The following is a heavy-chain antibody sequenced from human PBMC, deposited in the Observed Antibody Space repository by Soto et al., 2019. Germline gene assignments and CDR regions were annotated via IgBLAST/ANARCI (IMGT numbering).Heavy chain of an antibody. CDR3: AISTYSSSWYYFDY. CDR2: ISGRGDNT. D-gene: IGHD6-13*01. V-gene: IGHV3-23*01. Sequence: PGGSLRLSCAASGFTFSSYAMSWVRQAPGKGLEWVSAISGRGDNTYYADSVKGRFTISRDNSKNTLYLQMNSLRAEDTAVYYCAISTYSSSWYYFDYWGQGTLVTVSS. J-gene: IGHJ4*02. CDR1: GFTFSSYA.